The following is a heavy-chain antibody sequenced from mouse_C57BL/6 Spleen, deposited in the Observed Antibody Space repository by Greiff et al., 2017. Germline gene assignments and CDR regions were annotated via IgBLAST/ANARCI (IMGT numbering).Heavy chain of an antibody. J-gene: IGHJ2*01. CDR1: GYTFTSYW. CDR2: IYPSDSET. Sequence: QVQLQQPGAELVRPGSSVKLSCKASGYTFTSYWMDWVKQRPGQGLEWIGNIYPSDSETHYNQKFKDKATLTVDKSSRTAYMRLSSLTSEDSAVYYCARDYHYDYDDFDYWGQGTTLTVSS. V-gene: IGHV1-61*01. CDR3: ARDYHYDYDDFDY. D-gene: IGHD2-4*01.